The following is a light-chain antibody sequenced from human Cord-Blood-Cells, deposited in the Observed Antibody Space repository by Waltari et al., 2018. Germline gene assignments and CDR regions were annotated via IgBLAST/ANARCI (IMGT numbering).Light chain of an antibody. Sequence: EIVMTQSPATLSVSPGERATLSCSASQSVSSNLAWYQQKPGQAPRLLSDGSSSRATGIPARFSGSGSVTEYTRAISVLQSEDFAVYYCQQYNNWPRWSFGQGTKVEIK. V-gene: IGKV3-15*01. CDR2: GSS. CDR1: QSVSSN. J-gene: IGKJ1*01. CDR3: QQYNNWPRWS.